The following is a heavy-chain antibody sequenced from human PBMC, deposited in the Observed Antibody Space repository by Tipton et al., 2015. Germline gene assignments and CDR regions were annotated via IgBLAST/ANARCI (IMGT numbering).Heavy chain of an antibody. D-gene: IGHD4-23*01. CDR2: IQYSGGT. Sequence: TLSLTCTVSGGSIRSGGHYWGWLRQHPGKELQWIGYIQYSGGTNYNPSLESRVSMSVDTSKTQFSLEMRSVTATDTAVYYCARARGRHGGLFDSWGQGTLVTVSS. CDR1: GGSIRSGGHY. J-gene: IGHJ4*02. CDR3: ARARGRHGGLFDS. V-gene: IGHV4-39*07.